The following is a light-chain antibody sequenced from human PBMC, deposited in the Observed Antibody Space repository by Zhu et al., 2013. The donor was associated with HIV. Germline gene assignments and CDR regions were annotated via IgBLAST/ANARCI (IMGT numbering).Light chain of an antibody. J-gene: IGKJ4*01. CDR3: QQYHSLPLA. CDR1: QDISSY. V-gene: IGKV1-33*01. CDR2: DAS. Sequence: DIQMTQSPSAMSASVGDRVTITCRASQDISSYLNWYQQKPGKAPKLLICDASNLEAGVPPRFSGSGSGTDFTFTIASLQPEDVATYYCQQYHSLPLAFGGGTKVEIK.